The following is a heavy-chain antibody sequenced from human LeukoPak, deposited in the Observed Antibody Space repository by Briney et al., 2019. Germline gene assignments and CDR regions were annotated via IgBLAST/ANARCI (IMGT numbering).Heavy chain of an antibody. CDR3: ARDVTIFGVLSRYMDV. J-gene: IGHJ6*03. Sequence: GGSLRLSCAVSGFTVSNNYMNWVRQAPGKGLEWVSSISSSSSYIYYADSVKGRFTISRDNAKNSLYLQMNSLRAEDTAVYYCARDVTIFGVLSRYMDVWGKGTTVTVSS. D-gene: IGHD3-3*01. V-gene: IGHV3-21*01. CDR2: ISSSSSYI. CDR1: GFTVSNNY.